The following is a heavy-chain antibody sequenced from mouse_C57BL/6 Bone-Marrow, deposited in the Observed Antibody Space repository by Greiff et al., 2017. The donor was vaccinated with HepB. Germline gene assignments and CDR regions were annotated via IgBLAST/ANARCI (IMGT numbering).Heavy chain of an antibody. CDR1: GFTFSSYA. J-gene: IGHJ1*03. V-gene: IGHV5-4*01. D-gene: IGHD1-1*01. CDR3: ARDGDITTVVATRYFDV. CDR2: ISDGGSYT. Sequence: EVHLVESGGGLVKPGGSLKLSCAASGFTFSSYAMSWVRQTPEKRLEWVATISDGGSYTYYPDNVKGRFTISRDNAKNNLYLQMSHLKSEDTAMYYCARDGDITTVVATRYFDVWGTGTTVTVSS.